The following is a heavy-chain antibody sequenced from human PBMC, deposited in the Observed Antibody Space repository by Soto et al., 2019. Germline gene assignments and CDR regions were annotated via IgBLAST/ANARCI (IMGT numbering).Heavy chain of an antibody. J-gene: IGHJ4*02. CDR2: ISGSGGST. D-gene: IGHD3-10*01. Sequence: GSLRLSCAASLFTFSSYAMSWVRQAPGKGLEWVSAISGSGGSTYYADSVKGRFTISRDNSKNTLYLQMNSLRAEDTAVYYCASQGFGELFFDYWGQGTLVTV. CDR3: ASQGFGELFFDY. V-gene: IGHV3-23*01. CDR1: LFTFSSYA.